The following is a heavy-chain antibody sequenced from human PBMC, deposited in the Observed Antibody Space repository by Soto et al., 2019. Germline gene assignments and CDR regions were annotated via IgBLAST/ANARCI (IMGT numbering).Heavy chain of an antibody. V-gene: IGHV3-30*04. D-gene: IGHD6-13*01. CDR3: VRAAGIAAAGSSQGVL. Sequence: QVQLVESGGGVVQPGRSLRLSCEASGFAIRSNAIHWVRQAPGKGLEWVAVISFEGSYKYYADSVKGRFTVSRDNSKNTVSLQMDSLTGEHSDLYYCVRAAGIAAAGSSQGVLWGQGTLVTVSS. CDR1: GFAIRSNA. J-gene: IGHJ4*02. CDR2: ISFEGSYK.